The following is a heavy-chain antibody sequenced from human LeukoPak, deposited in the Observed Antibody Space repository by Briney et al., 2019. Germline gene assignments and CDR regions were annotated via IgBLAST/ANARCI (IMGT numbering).Heavy chain of an antibody. V-gene: IGHV3-9*01. CDR2: ISWNSGSI. CDR3: AKGGVGSWQIDY. Sequence: PGRSLRLSCAVSGFTFDDYAMHWVRQAPGKGLEWVSGISWNSGSIGYADSVKGRFTISRDNAKNSLYLQMNSLRAEDTALYYCAKGGVGSWQIDYWGQGTLVTVSS. CDR1: GFTFDDYA. D-gene: IGHD6-13*01. J-gene: IGHJ4*02.